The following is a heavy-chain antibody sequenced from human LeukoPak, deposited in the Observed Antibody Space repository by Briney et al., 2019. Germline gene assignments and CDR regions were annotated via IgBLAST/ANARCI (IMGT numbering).Heavy chain of an antibody. V-gene: IGHV1-18*01. CDR3: AREPSGLLFDY. D-gene: IGHD6-25*01. CDR1: GYTFTSYG. CDR2: ISAYNGNT. Sequence: ASVKVSCKASGYTFTSYGISWVRQAPGQGLEWMGWISAYNGNTNYAQKLQGRVTMTTDTSTSTAYMELRSPTSDDTAVYYCAREPSGLLFDYWGQGTLVTVSS. J-gene: IGHJ4*01.